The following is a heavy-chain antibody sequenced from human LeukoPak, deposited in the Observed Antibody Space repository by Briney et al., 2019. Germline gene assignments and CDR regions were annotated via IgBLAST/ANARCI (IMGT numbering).Heavy chain of an antibody. CDR1: GGSISSYY. CDR3: ARDTDLNYSNDYYYGMDV. J-gene: IGHJ6*02. Sequence: PSETLSLTCTVSGGSISSYYWSWIRQPAGNGLEWIGRIYTSGSTNYNPSLKSRVTMSVDTSKNQFSLKLSSVTAADTAVYYCARDTDLNYSNDYYYGMDVWGQGTTVTVSS. D-gene: IGHD4-11*01. V-gene: IGHV4-4*07. CDR2: IYTSGST.